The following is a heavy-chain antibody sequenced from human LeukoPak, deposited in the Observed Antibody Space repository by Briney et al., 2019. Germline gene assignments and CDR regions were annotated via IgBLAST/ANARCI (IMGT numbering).Heavy chain of an antibody. V-gene: IGHV3-49*04. CDR3: TRGPIQLWIHNAMDV. Sequence: GGSLRLSCTASGFTIGDHAMSWVRQAPGKGLEWVGFVRSKAYRGTTEYAASVKGRFTISRDDSRSIAYLQINSLKIEDTAVYYSTRGPIQLWIHNAMDVWGQGTTVTVSS. CDR2: VRSKAYRGTT. D-gene: IGHD5-18*01. J-gene: IGHJ6*02. CDR1: GFTIGDHA.